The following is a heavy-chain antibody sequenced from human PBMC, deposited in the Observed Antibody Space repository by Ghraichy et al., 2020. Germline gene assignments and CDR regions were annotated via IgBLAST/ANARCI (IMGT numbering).Heavy chain of an antibody. V-gene: IGHV1-8*01. J-gene: IGHJ5*02. CDR2: MNPNSGNT. CDR3: ARGHSLRFLEWLPSDGNWFDP. CDR1: GYTFTSYD. D-gene: IGHD3-3*01. Sequence: ASVKVSCKASGYTFTSYDINWVRQATGQGLEWMGWMNPNSGNTGYAQKFQGRVTMTRNTSISTAYMELSSLRSEDTAVYYCARGHSLRFLEWLPSDGNWFDPWGQGTLVTVSS.